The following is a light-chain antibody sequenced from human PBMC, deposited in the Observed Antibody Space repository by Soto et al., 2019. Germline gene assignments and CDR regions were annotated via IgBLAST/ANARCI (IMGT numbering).Light chain of an antibody. CDR2: DVN. J-gene: IGLJ2*01. CDR1: SSDVGRYNF. V-gene: IGLV2-14*03. CDR3: SSYASNRDVL. Sequence: QSVLTQPASVSGSPGQSITISCTGTSSDVGRYNFVSWYQHHPGKAPKLMIYDVNNRPSGVSNRFSGSKSGNTTSLTISGLQAEDEADDYCSSYASNRDVLFGGGTQLTVL.